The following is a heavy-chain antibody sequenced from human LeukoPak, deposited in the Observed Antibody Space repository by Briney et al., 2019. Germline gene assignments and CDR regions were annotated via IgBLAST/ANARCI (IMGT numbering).Heavy chain of an antibody. J-gene: IGHJ5*02. CDR1: GFTFSNAW. D-gene: IGHD3-10*01. CDR2: IKSKTDGGTT. Sequence: GGSLRLSCAASGFTFSNAWMNWVRQAPGKGPEWVARIKSKTDGGTTDYAAPVKGRFTISRDESKTTLYLQMNSLTTEDTAVYYCTRGYWFDPWGQGTLVTVSS. V-gene: IGHV3-15*01. CDR3: TRGYWFDP.